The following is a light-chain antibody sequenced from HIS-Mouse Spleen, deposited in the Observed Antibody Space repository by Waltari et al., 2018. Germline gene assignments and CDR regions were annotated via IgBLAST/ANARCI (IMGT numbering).Light chain of an antibody. CDR2: GNS. J-gene: IGLJ2*01. CDR3: QSYDSSLSGVV. Sequence: QSVLTQPPSVSGAPGKRVTISCTGSSSNIGAGYDVHWYQQLPGTAPNLLIYGNSNRPSGVPDRFSGSKSGTSASLAITGLQAEDEADYYCQSYDSSLSGVVFGGGTKLTVL. CDR1: SSNIGAGYD. V-gene: IGLV1-40*01.